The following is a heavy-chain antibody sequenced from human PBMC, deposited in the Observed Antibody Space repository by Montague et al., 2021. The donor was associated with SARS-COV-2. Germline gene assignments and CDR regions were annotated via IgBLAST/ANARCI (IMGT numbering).Heavy chain of an antibody. J-gene: IGHJ3*01. CDR1: GYSFTSYW. D-gene: IGHD3-10*01. Sequence: QSGAEVKKSGESLKISCKGSGYSFTSYWIGWVRQMPGKGLEWMGIIYPGDSDTRYSPSFQGQVTISADKSISTAYLQWSRLKASDTAMYYCARRRGLEGYYYHSGSYAFDVWGQGTMVTVSS. CDR2: IYPGDSDT. V-gene: IGHV5-51*01. CDR3: ARRRGLEGYYYHSGSYAFDV.